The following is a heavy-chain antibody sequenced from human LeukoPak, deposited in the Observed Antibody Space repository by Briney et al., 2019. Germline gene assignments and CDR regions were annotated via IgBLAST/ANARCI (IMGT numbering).Heavy chain of an antibody. CDR2: ISGSSTTI. J-gene: IGHJ4*02. CDR3: ATEVDYGDYEG. Sequence: PGGSLRLSCAASGFTFSSYYMSWVRQAPGKGLEWVSYISGSSTTIYYSDSVKGRFTISRDNSKNTLYLQMNSLRAEDTAVYYCATEVDYGDYEGWGQGTLVTVSS. D-gene: IGHD4-17*01. V-gene: IGHV3-48*01. CDR1: GFTFSSYY.